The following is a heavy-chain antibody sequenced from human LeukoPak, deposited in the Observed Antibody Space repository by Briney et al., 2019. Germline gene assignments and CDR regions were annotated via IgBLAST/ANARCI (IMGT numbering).Heavy chain of an antibody. CDR3: ARGVGATTGDAFDI. CDR2: ISSSSSYI. V-gene: IGHV3-21*01. D-gene: IGHD1-26*01. Sequence: GGSLRLSCAASGFTFSSYSMNWVHQAPGKGLEWVSSISSSSSYIYYADSVKGRFTISRDNAKNSLYLQMNSLRAEDTAVYYCARGVGATTGDAFDIWGQGTMVTVSS. J-gene: IGHJ3*02. CDR1: GFTFSSYS.